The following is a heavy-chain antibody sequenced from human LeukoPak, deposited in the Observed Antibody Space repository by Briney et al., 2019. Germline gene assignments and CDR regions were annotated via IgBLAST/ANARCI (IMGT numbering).Heavy chain of an antibody. CDR1: GFTFSSYA. J-gene: IGHJ3*02. Sequence: GGSLRLSCAASGFTFSSYAMHWVRQAPGKGLEWEAVISYDGSNKYYADSVKGRFTISRDNSKNTLYLQMNSLRAEDTAVYYCASIPPNDAFDIWGQGTMVTVSS. CDR3: ASIPPNDAFDI. V-gene: IGHV3-30-3*01. CDR2: ISYDGSNK.